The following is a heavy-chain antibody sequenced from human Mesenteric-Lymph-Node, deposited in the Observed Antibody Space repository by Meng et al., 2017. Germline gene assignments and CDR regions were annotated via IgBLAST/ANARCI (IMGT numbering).Heavy chain of an antibody. J-gene: IGHJ4*02. CDR1: GFTFSSYA. V-gene: IGHV1-8*03. Sequence: GGSLRLSCAASGFTFSSYALSWVRQAPGKGLEWMGWMNPNSGNTGYAQKFQGRVTITRNTSISTAYMELSSLRSEDTAVYYCARGTPSRSFDYWGQGTLVTVSS. CDR3: ARGTPSRSFDY. CDR2: MNPNSGNT.